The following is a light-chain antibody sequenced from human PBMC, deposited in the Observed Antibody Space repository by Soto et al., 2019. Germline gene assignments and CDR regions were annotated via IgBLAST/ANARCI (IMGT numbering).Light chain of an antibody. V-gene: IGKV3-15*01. CDR1: QRAGTK. CDR3: QHYNKWPLLT. CDR2: AAS. Sequence: EIVMTQSPATLSVSPGERATLSCRASQRAGTKLAWYQQKPGQAPRLLIYAASTRATGIPVRFSGSGSGTEFTLTISSLQSEDFAVYYCQHYNKWPLLTFGGGTKVEIK. J-gene: IGKJ4*01.